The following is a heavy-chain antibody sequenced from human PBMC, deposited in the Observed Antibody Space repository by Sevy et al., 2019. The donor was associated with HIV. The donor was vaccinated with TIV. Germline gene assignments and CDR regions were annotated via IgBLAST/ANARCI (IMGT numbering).Heavy chain of an antibody. CDR3: ASHDWGREDY. CDR1: GYSIRSGYW. D-gene: IGHD7-27*01. Sequence: SETLSLTCVVSGYSIRSGYWWDWFRWPPGKGLEWIGAIHYTGTTQYTPSLNRRVTVSADTSKNQFSLRLSSMTAADTAVYYCASHDWGREDYWGQGTLVTVSS. V-gene: IGHV4-38-2*01. CDR2: IHYTGTT. J-gene: IGHJ4*02.